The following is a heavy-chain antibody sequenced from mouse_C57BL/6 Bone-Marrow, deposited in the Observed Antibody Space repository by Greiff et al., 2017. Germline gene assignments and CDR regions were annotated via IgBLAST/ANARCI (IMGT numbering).Heavy chain of an antibody. J-gene: IGHJ4*01. Sequence: VQLQQPGAELVMPGASVKLSCKASGYTFTSYWMHWVKQRPGQGLEWIGEIDPSDSYTNYNQKFKGKSTLTVDKSSHTAYMQLSSLTSEDSAVYYCARTGNAMDYWGQGTSVTVSS. V-gene: IGHV1-69*01. CDR2: IDPSDSYT. CDR1: GYTFTSYW. CDR3: ARTGNAMDY.